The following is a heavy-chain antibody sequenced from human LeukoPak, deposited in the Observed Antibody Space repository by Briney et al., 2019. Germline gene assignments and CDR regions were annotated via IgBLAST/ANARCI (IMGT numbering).Heavy chain of an antibody. D-gene: IGHD3-22*01. CDR2: ISGSGGST. CDR1: GFTFSSYA. V-gene: IGHV3-23*01. Sequence: TGGSLRLSCAASGFTFSSYAMSWVRQAPGKGLEWVSAISGSGGSTYYADSVKGRFTISRDNSKNTLYLQMNSLRAEDTAVYYCAKGGPDYYDSSGYGYWGQGTLVTASS. CDR3: AKGGPDYYDSSGYGY. J-gene: IGHJ4*02.